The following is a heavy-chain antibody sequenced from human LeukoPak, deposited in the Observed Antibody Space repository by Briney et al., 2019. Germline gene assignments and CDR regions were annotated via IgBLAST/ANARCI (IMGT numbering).Heavy chain of an antibody. CDR2: IYYSGST. V-gene: IGHV4-59*01. D-gene: IGHD1-26*01. CDR3: ARGIVGATYDY. Sequence: PSETLSLTCTVSGGSISSYYWSWIRQPPGKGLEWIGYIYYSGSTNYNPSLKSRVTISVDTSKNQFSLKLSSVTAADTAVYYCARGIVGATYDYWGQGTLVTVSS. CDR1: GGSISSYY. J-gene: IGHJ4*02.